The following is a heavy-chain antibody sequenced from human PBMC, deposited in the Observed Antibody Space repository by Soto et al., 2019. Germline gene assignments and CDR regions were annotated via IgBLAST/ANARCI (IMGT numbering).Heavy chain of an antibody. Sequence: GGSLRLSCFGSGFTFGNYAMSWVRQAPGKGLEWVSSITGIDGRTYYADSVKGRFTISRDNPKNTLYLQMNNLRAEDTAMFYCAKDRGPYCSGGICYPPSWFDPWGQGTQVTVSS. J-gene: IGHJ5*02. CDR2: ITGIDGRT. V-gene: IGHV3-23*01. D-gene: IGHD2-15*01. CDR3: AKDRGPYCSGGICYPPSWFDP. CDR1: GFTFGNYA.